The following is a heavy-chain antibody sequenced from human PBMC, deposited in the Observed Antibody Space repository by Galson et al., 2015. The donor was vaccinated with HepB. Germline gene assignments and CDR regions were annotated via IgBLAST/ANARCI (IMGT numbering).Heavy chain of an antibody. Sequence: SVKVSCKASGYTFTGCYMHWVRQAPGQGLEWMGWINPNSGGTNYAQKFQGRVTMTRDTSISTAYMELSRLRSDDTAVYYCARDWGGSYFMLFDYWGQGTLVTVSS. CDR3: ARDWGGSYFMLFDY. D-gene: IGHD1-26*01. V-gene: IGHV1-2*02. CDR1: GYTFTGCY. J-gene: IGHJ4*02. CDR2: INPNSGGT.